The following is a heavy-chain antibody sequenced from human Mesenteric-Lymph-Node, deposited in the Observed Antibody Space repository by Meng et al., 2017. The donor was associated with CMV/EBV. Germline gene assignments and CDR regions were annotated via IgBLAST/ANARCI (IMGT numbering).Heavy chain of an antibody. CDR2: IKQDGSEK. CDR1: GFTFSSYW. D-gene: IGHD1-26*01. Sequence: GGSLRLSCAASGFTFSSYWMSWVRQAPGKGLEWVANIKQDGSEKYYVDSVKGRFTISRDNAKNSLYLQMNSLRAEDTAVYYCARGLGRGGEDYFDYWGQGTLVTVSS. J-gene: IGHJ4*02. V-gene: IGHV3-7*04. CDR3: ARGLGRGGEDYFDY.